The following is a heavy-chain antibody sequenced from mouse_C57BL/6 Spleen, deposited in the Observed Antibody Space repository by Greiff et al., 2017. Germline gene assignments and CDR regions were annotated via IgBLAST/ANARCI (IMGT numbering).Heavy chain of an antibody. J-gene: IGHJ2*01. D-gene: IGHD2-3*01. CDR2: IRNKANGYTT. V-gene: IGHV7-3*01. CDR1: GFTFTDYY. CDR3: ARYNDGNYEGFDD. Sequence: EVQLQQSGGGLVQPGGSLSLSCAASGFTFTDYYMSWVRQPPGKALEWLGFIRNKANGYTTEYSASVKGRLTISRDNSQSILDLQMNALRAEDSATDYCARYNDGNYEGFDDWGKGTTLTVSS.